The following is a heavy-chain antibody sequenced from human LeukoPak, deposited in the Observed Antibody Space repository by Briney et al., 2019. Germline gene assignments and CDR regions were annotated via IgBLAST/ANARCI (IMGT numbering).Heavy chain of an antibody. D-gene: IGHD5-24*01. CDR2: INHSGST. CDR1: GFTFSSYA. Sequence: GSLRLSCAASGFTFSSYAMSWVRQSPGKGLEWIGEINHSGSTNYNPSLKSRVTISVDTSKNQFSLKLSSVTAADTAVYYCARGFRRDGYNAPYFDYWGQGTLVTVSS. V-gene: IGHV4-34*01. J-gene: IGHJ4*02. CDR3: ARGFRRDGYNAPYFDY.